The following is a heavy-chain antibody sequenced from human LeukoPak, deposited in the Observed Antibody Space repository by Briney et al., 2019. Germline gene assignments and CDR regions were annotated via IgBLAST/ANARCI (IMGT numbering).Heavy chain of an antibody. CDR1: GYTFTGYY. CDR3: ARVEVRGVLIADFDY. V-gene: IGHV1-2*02. Sequence: GASVKVSCKASGYTFTGYYMHWVRQAPGQGLDWMGWINPNSGGTNYAQKFQGRVTMTRDTPISTAYMELSRVTSDDTAVYYCARVEVRGVLIADFDYWGQGTLVTVSS. CDR2: INPNSGGT. J-gene: IGHJ4*02. D-gene: IGHD3-10*01.